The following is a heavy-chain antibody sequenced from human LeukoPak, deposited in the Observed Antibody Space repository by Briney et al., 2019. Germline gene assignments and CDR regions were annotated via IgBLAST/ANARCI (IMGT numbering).Heavy chain of an antibody. J-gene: IGHJ3*02. Sequence: ASVKVSCKASGYTYTSYAMNWVRQAPGQGLEWLGWINTNTGNPTYAQGFTGRFVFSLDTSVSTAYLQISSLKAEDTAVYYCARPRDSSSWYEDAFDIWGQGTMVTVSS. CDR1: GYTYTSYA. CDR3: ARPRDSSSWYEDAFDI. D-gene: IGHD6-13*01. CDR2: INTNTGNP. V-gene: IGHV7-4-1*02.